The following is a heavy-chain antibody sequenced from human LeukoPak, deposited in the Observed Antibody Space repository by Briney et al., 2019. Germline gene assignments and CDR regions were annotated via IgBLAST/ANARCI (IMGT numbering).Heavy chain of an antibody. CDR1: GGSISSGDYY. CDR2: TYYSGST. Sequence: SETLSLTCTVSGGSISSGDYYWSWIRQHPGKGLEWIGYTYYSGSTYYNPSLKSRVTISVDTSKNQFSLRLSSVTAADTAVYYCAGREYTYGSFDFWGQGTLVTVSS. D-gene: IGHD5-18*01. V-gene: IGHV4-31*03. J-gene: IGHJ4*02. CDR3: AGREYTYGSFDF.